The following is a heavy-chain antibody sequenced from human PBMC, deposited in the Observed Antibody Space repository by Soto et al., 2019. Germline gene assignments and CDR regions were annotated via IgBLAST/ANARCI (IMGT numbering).Heavy chain of an antibody. CDR2: IYYSGST. J-gene: IGHJ5*02. V-gene: IGHV4-59*08. Sequence: PSETLSLTCTVSGGSISSYYWSWIRQPPGKGLEWIGYIYYSGSTNYNPSLKSRVTISVDTSKNQFSLKLSSVTAADTAVYYCARVWFGESSWFDPWGQGTLVTVSS. CDR1: GGSISSYY. D-gene: IGHD3-10*01. CDR3: ARVWFGESSWFDP.